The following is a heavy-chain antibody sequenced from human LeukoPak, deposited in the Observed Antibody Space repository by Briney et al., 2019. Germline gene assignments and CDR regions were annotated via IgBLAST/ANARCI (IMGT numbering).Heavy chain of an antibody. Sequence: GGSLRLSCAASGFTFSSYDMHWVRQATGKGLEWVSAIGTAGDTYYPGSVKSRFTISRENAKNSLYLQMNSLRAGDTAVYYCARFRGYSYGYQPWGQGTLVTVSS. CDR1: GFTFSSYD. V-gene: IGHV3-13*01. CDR3: ARFRGYSYGYQP. CDR2: IGTAGDT. J-gene: IGHJ5*02. D-gene: IGHD5-18*01.